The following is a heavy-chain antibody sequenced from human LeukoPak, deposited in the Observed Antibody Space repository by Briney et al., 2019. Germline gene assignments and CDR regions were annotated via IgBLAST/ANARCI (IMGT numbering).Heavy chain of an antibody. V-gene: IGHV1-2*06. J-gene: IGHJ4*02. CDR2: INPNSGGT. D-gene: IGHD5-18*01. CDR1: GYTFTGYY. Sequence: ASVKVSCKASGYTFTGYYMHWVRQAPGQGLEWMGRINPNSGGTNYAQKFQGRVTMTRDTSISTAYMELSRLRSDDTAVYYCARGPSIQLWLPFDYWGQGTLVTVSS. CDR3: ARGPSIQLWLPFDY.